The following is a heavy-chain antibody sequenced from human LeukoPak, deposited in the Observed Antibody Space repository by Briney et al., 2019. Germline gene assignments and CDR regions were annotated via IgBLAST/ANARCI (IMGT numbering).Heavy chain of an antibody. CDR2: ISGSGGST. V-gene: IGHV3-23*01. CDR1: GFTFSSYA. J-gene: IGHJ2*01. D-gene: IGHD1-26*01. Sequence: GGSLRLSCAASGFTFSSYAMGWVRQAPGKGLGWVSAISGSGGSTYYADSVKGRFTISRDNSKNTLYLQMNSLRAEDTAVYYCAKGPLLWYFDLWGRGTLVTVSS. CDR3: AKGPLLWYFDL.